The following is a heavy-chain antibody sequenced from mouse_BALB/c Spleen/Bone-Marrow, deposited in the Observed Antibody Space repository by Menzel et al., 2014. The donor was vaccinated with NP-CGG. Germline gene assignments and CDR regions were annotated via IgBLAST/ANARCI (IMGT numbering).Heavy chain of an antibody. CDR3: ARDRYSFDY. CDR1: GFTFSYYA. D-gene: IGHD2-14*01. J-gene: IGHJ2*01. CDR2: ISSGGSYT. Sequence: EVKLMESGGGLVEPGGSLKLSCAASGFTFSYYAMSWVRQSPEKRLEWVAEISSGGSYTYYPDTVTGRFTISRDNAKNTLYLEMSSLRSEDTAMYYCARDRYSFDYWGQGTTLTVSS. V-gene: IGHV5-9-4*01.